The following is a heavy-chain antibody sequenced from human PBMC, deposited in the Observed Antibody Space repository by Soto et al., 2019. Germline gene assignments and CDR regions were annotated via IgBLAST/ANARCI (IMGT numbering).Heavy chain of an antibody. V-gene: IGHV3-23*01. CDR2: ISPSGHYT. CDR1: GLSSSSSS. CDR3: AKEWADGFRDHFLSYMDV. Sequence: EVQLLESGGGLVQPGGSLRLSCAVSGLSSSSSSMSWVRQAPGKGLEWVSTISPSGHYTHYADSVKGRFTISRDTSNNSLCLQMNSLSAEDTAIYYCAKEWADGFRDHFLSYMDVWGKGTTVTVSS. D-gene: IGHD1-26*01. J-gene: IGHJ6*03.